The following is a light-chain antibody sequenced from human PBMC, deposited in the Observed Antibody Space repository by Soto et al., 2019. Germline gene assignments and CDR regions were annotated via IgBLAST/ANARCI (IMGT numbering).Light chain of an antibody. CDR2: EGT. Sequence: QSALTQPASVSASPGQSITVSCSGTSSDIGSYSLVSWYQQYPGKAPKLMIYEGTKRPSGVSNRFSGSKSGNTASLTISGLQAEDEADYYCSSYSGRTTFYVFGTGTKVTVL. J-gene: IGLJ1*01. V-gene: IGLV2-23*01. CDR3: SSYSGRTTFYV. CDR1: SSDIGSYSL.